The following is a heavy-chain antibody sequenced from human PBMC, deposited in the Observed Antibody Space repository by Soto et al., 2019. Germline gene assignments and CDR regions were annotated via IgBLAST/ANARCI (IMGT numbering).Heavy chain of an antibody. CDR1: GFSLSTSGVG. CDR3: AHRINVETFFGLRLYFDY. Sequence: SGPTLVNPTQTLTLTCTFSGFSLSTSGVGVGWIRQPPGKALEWLALIYWDDDKRYSPSLKRRLTITKDTSNNHVVLQKTIFHPVDPSTSHCAHRINVETFFGLRLYFDYWGQGTLVTVSS. CDR2: IYWDDDK. V-gene: IGHV2-5*02. D-gene: IGHD1-20*01. J-gene: IGHJ4*02.